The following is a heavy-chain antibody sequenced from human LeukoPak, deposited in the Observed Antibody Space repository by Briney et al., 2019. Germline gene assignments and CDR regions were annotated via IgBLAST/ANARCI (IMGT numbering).Heavy chain of an antibody. Sequence: PGGSLRLSCAASGFTFSSYEMNWVRQAPGKGLEWVSYISSSGSTIYYADSVKGRFTISRDNARNSLYLQMNSLRADDTAVYYCSRRGMVRGVIYYYHYMDVWGKGTTVTVSS. CDR2: ISSSGSTI. V-gene: IGHV3-48*03. CDR1: GFTFSSYE. D-gene: IGHD3-10*01. J-gene: IGHJ6*03. CDR3: SRRGMVRGVIYYYHYMDV.